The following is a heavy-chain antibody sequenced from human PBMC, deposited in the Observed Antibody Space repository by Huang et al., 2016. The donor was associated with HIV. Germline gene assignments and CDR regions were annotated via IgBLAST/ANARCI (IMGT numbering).Heavy chain of an antibody. V-gene: IGHV3-30*02. CDR2: IRFDGGNK. J-gene: IGHJ4*02. Sequence: QAQLVESGGGVVQPGGSLRLSCATSGFRFSHYGMHWVRQGTGKGLEWVAFIRFDGGNKHYADSTKGRFTISRDNSKKMLFLEMNSLRGDDTAFYYCATDLGGYSFDYWGQGALVSVSS. CDR1: GFRFSHYG. D-gene: IGHD2-21*02. CDR3: ATDLGGYSFDY.